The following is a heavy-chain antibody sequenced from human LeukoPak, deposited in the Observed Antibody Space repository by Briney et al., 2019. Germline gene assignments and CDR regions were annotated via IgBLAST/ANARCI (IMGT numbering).Heavy chain of an antibody. V-gene: IGHV4-38-2*01. CDR1: GYSISSGYY. CDR2: IYHSGST. J-gene: IGHJ4*02. CDR3: ARQVYYCSSTSCYITGLFDY. D-gene: IGHD2-2*02. Sequence: SETLSLTCAVSGYSISSGYYWGWIRQPPGKGLEWIGSIYHSGSTYYNPSLKSRVTISVDTSKNQFSLKLSSVAAADTAVYYCARQVYYCSSTSCYITGLFDYWGQGTLVTVSS.